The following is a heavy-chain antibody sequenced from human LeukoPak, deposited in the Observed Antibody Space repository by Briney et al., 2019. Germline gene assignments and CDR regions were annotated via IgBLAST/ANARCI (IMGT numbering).Heavy chain of an antibody. J-gene: IGHJ6*02. D-gene: IGHD1-26*01. Sequence: SVNVSCKASGGTSSNYAIHWVRQAPGQGLEWMGGIIPIFGPANSAQKFQGRVMFTAGESTSTPSMELRSLTSEDTAVYYCAKERWEPPFYYYGMDVWGQGTTVIVSS. V-gene: IGHV1-69*13. CDR1: GGTSSNYA. CDR3: AKERWEPPFYYYGMDV. CDR2: IIPIFGPA.